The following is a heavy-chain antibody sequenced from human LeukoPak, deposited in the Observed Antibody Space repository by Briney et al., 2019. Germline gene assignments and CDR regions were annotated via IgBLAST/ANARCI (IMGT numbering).Heavy chain of an antibody. CDR1: GGSISSGSYY. Sequence: PSETLSLTCTVSGGSISSGSYYWSWIRQPAGKGLEWIGRIYTSGSTNYNPSLKSRVTISVDTSKNQFSLKLSSVTAADTAVYYCARGMATNPTYYYYMDVWGKGTTVTISS. V-gene: IGHV4-61*02. D-gene: IGHD5-24*01. J-gene: IGHJ6*03. CDR2: IYTSGST. CDR3: ARGMATNPTYYYYMDV.